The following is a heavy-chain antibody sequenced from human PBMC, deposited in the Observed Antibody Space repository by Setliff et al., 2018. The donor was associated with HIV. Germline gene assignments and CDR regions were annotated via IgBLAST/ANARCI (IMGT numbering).Heavy chain of an antibody. CDR2: ISYGGNT. CDR1: NGSINTYY. CDR3: ARRAGFSEGSGYWFY. D-gene: IGHD3-22*01. J-gene: IGHJ4*02. Sequence: SETLSLTCTVSNGSINTYYWSWIRQSPGKGLEWIGSISYGGNTYYNPSLKSRVLISGDTSKNQFALKLSSVTAADTGVYYCARRAGFSEGSGYWFYWGQGTLVTVSS. V-gene: IGHV4-59*05.